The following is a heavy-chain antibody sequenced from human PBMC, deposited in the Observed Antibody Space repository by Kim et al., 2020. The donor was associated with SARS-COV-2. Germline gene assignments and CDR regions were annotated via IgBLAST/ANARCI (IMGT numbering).Heavy chain of an antibody. J-gene: IGHJ6*03. Sequence: GGSLRLSCAASGFSFSSHGMHWVRQAPGKGLEWVALIWYDGSNIKYADSVRGRFTIPRDNSTSTLHLQMNSLRAEDTAVYYCARAAAILGLYYYYMDVWGQGTAVAVSS. CDR3: ARAAAILGLYYYYMDV. V-gene: IGHV3-33*01. CDR2: IWYDGSNI. D-gene: IGHD2-2*02. CDR1: GFSFSSHG.